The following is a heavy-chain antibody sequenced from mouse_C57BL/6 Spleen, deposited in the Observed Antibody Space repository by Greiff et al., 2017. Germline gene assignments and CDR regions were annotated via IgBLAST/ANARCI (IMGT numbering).Heavy chain of an antibody. Sequence: QVQLQQPGAELVRPGTSVKLSCKASGYTFTSYWMHWVKQRPGQGLEWIGVIDPSDSYTNYNQKFKGKATLTVDTSSSTAYMQLSSLTSEDSAVYDCASSYDYDDYWGQGTTLTVSS. CDR2: IDPSDSYT. D-gene: IGHD2-4*01. CDR1: GYTFTSYW. J-gene: IGHJ2*01. CDR3: ASSYDYDDY. V-gene: IGHV1-59*01.